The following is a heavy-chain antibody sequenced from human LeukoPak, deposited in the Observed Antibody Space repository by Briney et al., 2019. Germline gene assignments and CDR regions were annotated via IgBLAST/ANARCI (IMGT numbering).Heavy chain of an antibody. D-gene: IGHD3-10*01. CDR1: GFTFSSYS. V-gene: IGHV3-21*01. Sequence: GGSLRLSCAASGFTFSSYSMNWVRQAPGKGLEWVSSISSSSSYIYYADSVKGRFTISRDNAKNSLYLQMNSLRAEDTAVYYCARVMVRGVILADYWGQGTLVTVAS. CDR2: ISSSSSYI. J-gene: IGHJ4*02. CDR3: ARVMVRGVILADY.